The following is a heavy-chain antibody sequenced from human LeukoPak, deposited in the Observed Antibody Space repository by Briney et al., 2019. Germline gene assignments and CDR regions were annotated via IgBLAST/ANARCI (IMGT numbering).Heavy chain of an antibody. V-gene: IGHV3-11*01. D-gene: IGHD3-9*01. CDR1: GFTFRDYN. CDR3: ARSIGLTGGGVDV. Sequence: GGSLRLSCAASGFTFRDYNMNWVRQAPGKGLEWVSYITDSGSTIHYADSVNGRFTISRDDAKNSLYLQMNSLRAEDSAVYYCARSIGLTGGGVDVWGRGTTVTVSS. J-gene: IGHJ6*02. CDR2: ITDSGSTI.